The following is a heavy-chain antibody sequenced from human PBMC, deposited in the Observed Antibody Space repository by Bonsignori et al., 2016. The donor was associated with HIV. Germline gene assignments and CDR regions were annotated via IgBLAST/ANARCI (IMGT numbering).Heavy chain of an antibody. V-gene: IGHV1-69*10. D-gene: IGHD1-14*01. CDR3: ARAIYGTHAFDI. Sequence: ASVKVSCKASGGTFSSHAISWVRQAPGQGLEWMGGIIPILGIANYAQKFQGRVTITADESTSTAYMELSSLRSEDTAVYYCARAIYGTHAFDIWGQGTMVTVSS. J-gene: IGHJ3*02. CDR2: IIPILGIA. CDR1: GGTFSSHA.